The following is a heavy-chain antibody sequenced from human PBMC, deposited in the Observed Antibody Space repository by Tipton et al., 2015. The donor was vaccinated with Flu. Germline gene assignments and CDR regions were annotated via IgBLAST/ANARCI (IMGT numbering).Heavy chain of an antibody. CDR2: ISGSGGGT. V-gene: IGHV3-23*01. Sequence: SLRLSCTVSGFNYGNHPMNWIRQAPGKGLEWVSSISGSGGGTDYADSVRGRFIISRDNSKNTLRLQMNGLRVEDTAIYFCAREVPLLGRPYGGSFFDSWGQGTLVTVS. J-gene: IGHJ1*01. CDR3: AREVPLLGRPYGGSFFDS. CDR1: GFNYGNHP. D-gene: IGHD6-6*01.